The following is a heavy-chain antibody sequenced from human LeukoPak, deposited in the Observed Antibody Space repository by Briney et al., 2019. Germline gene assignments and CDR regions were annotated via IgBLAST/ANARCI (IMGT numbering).Heavy chain of an antibody. D-gene: IGHD3-10*01. J-gene: IGHJ6*02. CDR2: MNPNSGNT. Sequence: ASVKVSCKASGYTFTSYDINWVRQATGQGLERMGWMNPNSGNTGYAQKFQGRVTMTRNTSISTAYMELSSLRSEDTAVYYCARVRITMVRGVIKRNYYYYYGMDVWGQGTTVTVSS. V-gene: IGHV1-8*01. CDR1: GYTFTSYD. CDR3: ARVRITMVRGVIKRNYYYYYGMDV.